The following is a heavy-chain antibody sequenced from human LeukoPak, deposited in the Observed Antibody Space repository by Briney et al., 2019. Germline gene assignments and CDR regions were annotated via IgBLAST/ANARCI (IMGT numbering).Heavy chain of an antibody. Sequence: SETLSLTCTVSGGSISSYHWSWFRQAPGKGLEWIGYIYDSGSTNFNPSLKSRVTISVDTSKNQFSLKLSSVTAADTAVYYCARWGSGFFDFWGQGSLVTVSS. CDR3: ARWGSGFFDF. CDR1: GGSISSYH. J-gene: IGHJ4*02. D-gene: IGHD3-22*01. CDR2: IYDSGST. V-gene: IGHV4-59*12.